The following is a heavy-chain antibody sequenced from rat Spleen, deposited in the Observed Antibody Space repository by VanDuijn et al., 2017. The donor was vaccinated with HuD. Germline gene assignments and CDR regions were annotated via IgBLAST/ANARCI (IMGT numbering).Heavy chain of an antibody. Sequence: EVQLVESDGGLVQPGRSLKLSCAASGFTFSDYNMAWVRQAPKKGLEWVATISYDGSGTYYRDSVKGRFTISRDNAESTLYLQMNSLQTEDIGTYYCVRAGLRYPYYFDYWGQGVMVTVSS. CDR3: VRAGLRYPYYFDY. V-gene: IGHV5-7*01. CDR1: GFTFSDYN. CDR2: ISYDGSGT. D-gene: IGHD1-11*01. J-gene: IGHJ2*01.